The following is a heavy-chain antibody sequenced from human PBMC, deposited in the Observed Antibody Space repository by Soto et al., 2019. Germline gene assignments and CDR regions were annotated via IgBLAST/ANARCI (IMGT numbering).Heavy chain of an antibody. J-gene: IGHJ4*02. CDR1: GDSINTPHYY. Sequence: QVQLQESGPGLVKPSQTLSLTCTVSGDSINTPHYYWSWIRQPPGKGLEWIGYIYYSGSTYYNPSLXXXXXXXXXXXXXXXXXXXXXXXXXXXXXXXXXXXXXXXXXXXXPGEWGQGTLVTVSS. V-gene: IGHV4-30-4*01. CDR3: XXXXXXXXXXXXPGE. CDR2: IYYSGST.